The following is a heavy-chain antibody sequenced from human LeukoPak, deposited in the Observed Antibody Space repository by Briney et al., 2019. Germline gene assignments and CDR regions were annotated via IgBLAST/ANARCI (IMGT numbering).Heavy chain of an antibody. CDR2: VGPSGGTR. D-gene: IGHD7-27*01. CDR1: GVTFSSAT. Sequence: GGSLRLSXATSGVTFSSATMRWVRQAPGKGLEFVSGVGPSGGTRTYADSVKSPFTISRDNSKNPLYLQMNSLRVEDTAVYYCAKDPNWDRGSWGQGTLVTVSS. CDR3: AKDPNWDRGS. J-gene: IGHJ5*02. V-gene: IGHV3-23*01.